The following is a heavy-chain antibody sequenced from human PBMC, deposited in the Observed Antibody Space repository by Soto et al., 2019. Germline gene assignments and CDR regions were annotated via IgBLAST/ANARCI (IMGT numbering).Heavy chain of an antibody. CDR3: ARGRRTVTTLGDAFDI. V-gene: IGHV1-8*01. CDR2: MNPNSGNT. J-gene: IGHJ3*02. Sequence: ASVKVSCKASGYTFTSYDINWVRQATGQGLEWMGWMNPNSGNTGYAQKFQGRVTMTRNTSISTAYMELSSLRSEDTAVYYCARGRRTVTTLGDAFDIWGQGTMVTVSS. D-gene: IGHD4-17*01. CDR1: GYTFTSYD.